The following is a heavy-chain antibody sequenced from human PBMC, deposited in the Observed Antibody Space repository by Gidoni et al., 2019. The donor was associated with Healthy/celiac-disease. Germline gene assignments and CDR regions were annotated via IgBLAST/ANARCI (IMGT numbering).Heavy chain of an antibody. J-gene: IGHJ6*02. CDR2: IWYDGSNK. CDR3: ARDLGGWPRIYYYYYGMDV. Sequence: QVQLVESGGGVVQPGRSLRLSCAASGFTFSIYGLHWVRQAPGKGLEWVAVIWYDGSNKYYADSVKGRFTISRDNSKNTLYLQMNSLRAEDTAVYYCARDLGGWPRIYYYYYGMDVWGQGTTVTVSS. V-gene: IGHV3-33*01. CDR1: GFTFSIYG. D-gene: IGHD3-16*01.